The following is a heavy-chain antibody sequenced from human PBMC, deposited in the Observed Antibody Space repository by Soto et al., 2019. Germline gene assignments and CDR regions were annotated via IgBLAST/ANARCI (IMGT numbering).Heavy chain of an antibody. D-gene: IGHD2-15*01. CDR2: IYSGGST. CDR3: ARATYCSYGTCLLDQ. J-gene: IGHJ4*02. CDR1: GFTVSTSY. V-gene: IGHV3-53*02. Sequence: EVQLVETGGGLIQPGGSLRLSCAASGFTVSTSYMSWVRQAPGKGLEWVSVIYSGGSTYYAGSVKGRFTISRDNSKNTLFLQMNSLRAEDTAVYYCARATYCSYGTCLLDQWGQGTLVTVSS.